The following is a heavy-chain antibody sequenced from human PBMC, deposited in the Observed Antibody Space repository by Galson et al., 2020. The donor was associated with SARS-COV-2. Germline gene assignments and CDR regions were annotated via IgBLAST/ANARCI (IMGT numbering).Heavy chain of an antibody. Sequence: GGSLRLSCAASGFTFSSYAMSWVRQAPGQGLEWVSAISGSGGSTYYADSVKGRFTISRDNSKNTLYLQMNSLRAEDTAVYYCAKGSGDYVWGSYRYTGIDYWGQGTLVTVSS. CDR2: ISGSGGST. J-gene: IGHJ4*02. CDR1: GFTFSSYA. V-gene: IGHV3-23*01. CDR3: AKGSGDYVWGSYRYTGIDY. D-gene: IGHD3-16*02.